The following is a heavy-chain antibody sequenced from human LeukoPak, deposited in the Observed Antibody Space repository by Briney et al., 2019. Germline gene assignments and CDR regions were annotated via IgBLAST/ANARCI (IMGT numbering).Heavy chain of an antibody. CDR3: ARGNGYDYYYMDV. CDR2: IYYSGST. CDR1: GGSISSSSYY. V-gene: IGHV4-39*07. Sequence: PSETLSLTCTVSGGSISSSSYYWGWIRQPPGKGLEWIGSIYYSGSTYYNPSLKSRVTISVDTSKNQFSLKLSSVTAADTAVYYCARGNGYDYYYMDVWGKGTTVTVSS. J-gene: IGHJ6*03. D-gene: IGHD2-8*01.